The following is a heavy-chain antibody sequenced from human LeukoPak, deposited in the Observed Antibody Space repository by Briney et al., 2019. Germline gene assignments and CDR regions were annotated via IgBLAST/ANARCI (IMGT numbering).Heavy chain of an antibody. CDR2: IKQDGSEK. J-gene: IGHJ4*02. V-gene: IGHV3-7*03. D-gene: IGHD5-12*01. CDR3: AKDDAWLRYAC. CDR1: GFTFSSYW. Sequence: GGSLRLSCAASGFTFSSYWMSWVRQAPGKWLEWVANIKQDGSEKYYADSVKGRFTVSRDNFKNTLYLQMNSLRTEDTAVYFCAKDDAWLRYACWGPGTLVTVSS.